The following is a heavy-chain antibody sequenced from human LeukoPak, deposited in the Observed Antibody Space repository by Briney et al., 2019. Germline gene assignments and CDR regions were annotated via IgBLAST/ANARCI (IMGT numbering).Heavy chain of an antibody. CDR1: GGSFSGYY. J-gene: IGHJ5*02. CDR3: ARTHVVTAAVDL. D-gene: IGHD4-23*01. CDR2: INHSGST. V-gene: IGHV4-34*01. Sequence: SETLSLTCAVYGGSFSGYYWSWIRQPPGKGLEWIGEINHSGSTNYNPSLKSRVTISVDTSKKQFSLRLRSVTAADTAVYFCARTHVVTAAVDLWGQGTLVTVSS.